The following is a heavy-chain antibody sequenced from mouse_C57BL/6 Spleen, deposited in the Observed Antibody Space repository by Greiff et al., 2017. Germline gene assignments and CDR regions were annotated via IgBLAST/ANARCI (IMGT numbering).Heavy chain of an antibody. V-gene: IGHV3-1*01. CDR1: GYSITSGYD. CDR2: ISYSGST. Sequence: EVQLQQSGPGMVKPSQSLSLTCTVTGYSITSGYDWHWIRHFPGNKLEWMGYISYSGSTNYNPSLKSRISITHDTSKNHFFLKLNSVTTEDTATYYCARNYIYAMDYWGQGTSVTVSS. D-gene: IGHD1-1*01. J-gene: IGHJ4*01. CDR3: ARNYIYAMDY.